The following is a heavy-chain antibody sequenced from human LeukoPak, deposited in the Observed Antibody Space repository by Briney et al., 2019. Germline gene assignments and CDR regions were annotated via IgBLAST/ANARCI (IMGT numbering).Heavy chain of an antibody. D-gene: IGHD6-13*01. CDR2: TYYRSKWYS. CDR1: GDSVSSSSAA. J-gene: IGHJ4*02. Sequence: SQTLSLTCAISGDSVSSSSAAWSWIRQTPSRGLEWLGRTYYRSKWYSYYGASVKSRITINPDTSKNQFSLQLNSVTPGDTAVYYCARGAAGAIDYWGQGTLVTVSS. CDR3: ARGAAGAIDY. V-gene: IGHV6-1*01.